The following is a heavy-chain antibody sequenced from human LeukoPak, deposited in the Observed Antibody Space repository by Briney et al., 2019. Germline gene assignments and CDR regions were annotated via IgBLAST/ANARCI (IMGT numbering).Heavy chain of an antibody. D-gene: IGHD2-2*01. J-gene: IGHJ5*02. CDR2: IYTSGST. CDR1: GGSISSGSYY. Sequence: SETLSLTCTVSGGSISSGSYYWSWIRQPAGKGLEWIGRIYTSGSTNYNPSLKSRVTISVDTSKNQFSLKLSSVTAADTAVYYCAREVSPPYCSSTSCRFDPWGQGTLVTVSS. CDR3: AREVSPPYCSSTSCRFDP. V-gene: IGHV4-61*02.